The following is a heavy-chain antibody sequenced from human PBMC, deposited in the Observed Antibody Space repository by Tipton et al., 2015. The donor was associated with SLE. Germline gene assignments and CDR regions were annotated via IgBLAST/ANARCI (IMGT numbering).Heavy chain of an antibody. CDR2: IYYSGST. J-gene: IGHJ4*02. CDR1: GGSISSYY. Sequence: TLSLTYTVSGGSISSYYWSWIRQPPGKGLEWIGYIYYSGSTNYSPSLKSRVTISVDTSKNQFSLKLSSVTAADTAVYYCARDLAARGGHYFDYWGQGTLVTVSS. D-gene: IGHD3-10*01. CDR3: ARDLAARGGHYFDY. V-gene: IGHV4-59*01.